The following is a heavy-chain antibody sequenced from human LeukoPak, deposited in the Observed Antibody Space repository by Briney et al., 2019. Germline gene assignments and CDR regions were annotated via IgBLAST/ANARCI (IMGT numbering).Heavy chain of an antibody. V-gene: IGHV1-69*13. CDR2: IIPIFGTA. J-gene: IGHJ4*02. Sequence: SVTVSCTASVGTFTIYAISWVRQAPGQGLEWMGGIIPIFGTANSAQKFQGRVTITADGSTSTAYMELSSLRSEYTAVYYCARARMATIESPLGYWGQGTLVTVSS. CDR1: VGTFTIYA. CDR3: ARARMATIESPLGY. D-gene: IGHD5-24*01.